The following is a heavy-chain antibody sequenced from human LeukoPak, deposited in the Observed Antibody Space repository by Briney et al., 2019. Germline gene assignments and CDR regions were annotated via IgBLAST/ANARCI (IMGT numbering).Heavy chain of an antibody. CDR3: ARDRAAADP. Sequence: GGSLRLSCAASGFTVSNYYMGWVRQAPGKGLEWVSVMYSGSRTDYAESVKGRFTISRDNSKNTLYLQMNSLRAEDTAVYYCARDRAAADPWGQGTLVTVSS. J-gene: IGHJ5*02. V-gene: IGHV3-53*01. CDR1: GFTVSNYY. D-gene: IGHD6-13*01. CDR2: MYSGSRT.